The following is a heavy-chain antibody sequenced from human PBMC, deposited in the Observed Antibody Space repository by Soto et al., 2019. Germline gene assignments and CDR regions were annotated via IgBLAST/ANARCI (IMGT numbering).Heavy chain of an antibody. CDR1: GGTFSRYA. Sequence: SVKVSCKASGGTFSRYAISWVRQAPGQGLEWMGGIIPIFGTANYAQKFQGRVTITADESTSTAYMELSSLRSEDTAVYYCARGVQQLVQRDWFDPWGQGTLVTVSS. J-gene: IGHJ5*02. CDR2: IIPIFGTA. V-gene: IGHV1-69*13. D-gene: IGHD6-6*01. CDR3: ARGVQQLVQRDWFDP.